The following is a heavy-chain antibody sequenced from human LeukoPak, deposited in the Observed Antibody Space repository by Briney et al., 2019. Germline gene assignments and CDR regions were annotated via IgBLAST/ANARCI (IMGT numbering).Heavy chain of an antibody. J-gene: IGHJ5*02. V-gene: IGHV4-59*01. CDR1: GGSISSYY. CDR2: IYYSGST. Sequence: SETLSLTCTVSGGSISSYYWSWIRQPPGKGLEWIGYIYYSGSTNYNPSLKSRVTISVDTSKNQFSLKLSSVTAADTAVYYCARVYRGAYYDSSGRWFDPWSQGTLVTVSS. CDR3: ARVYRGAYYDSSGRWFDP. D-gene: IGHD3-22*01.